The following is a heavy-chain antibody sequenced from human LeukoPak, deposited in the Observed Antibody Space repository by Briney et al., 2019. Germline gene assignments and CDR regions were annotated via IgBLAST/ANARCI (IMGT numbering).Heavy chain of an antibody. V-gene: IGHV3-23*01. J-gene: IGHJ6*03. D-gene: IGHD5-12*01. CDR2: ISGSGGST. Sequence: GGSLRLSCAASGFTFSSYAMSWVRQAPGKGLEWVSAISGSGGSTYYADSVKGRFTISRDNSKNTLYLQMNSLRAEDTAAYYCAKAYSRYEYYYSYMDVWGKGTTVTVSS. CDR1: GFTFSSYA. CDR3: AKAYSRYEYYYSYMDV.